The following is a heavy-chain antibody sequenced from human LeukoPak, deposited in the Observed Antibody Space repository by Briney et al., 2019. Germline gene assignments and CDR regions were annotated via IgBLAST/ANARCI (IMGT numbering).Heavy chain of an antibody. CDR1: GFTFSSYW. D-gene: IGHD4-17*01. CDR2: INSDGSRT. J-gene: IGHJ3*02. CDR3: VRDRAVSPFPPDAFDM. Sequence: GGSLRLSCAASGFTFSSYWMHWVRQAPGKGLMWVSRINSDGSRTTYADSVRGRFTISRDNAKSTLYLQMNSLRAEDTAVYYCVRDRAVSPFPPDAFDMWGQGTMVTVAS. V-gene: IGHV3-74*01.